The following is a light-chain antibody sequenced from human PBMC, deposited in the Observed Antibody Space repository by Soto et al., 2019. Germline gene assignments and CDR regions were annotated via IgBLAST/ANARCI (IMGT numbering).Light chain of an antibody. CDR3: CSYAGSYTYV. CDR1: SSDVGGYNY. V-gene: IGLV2-11*01. Sequence: SVLTQPRSVSGSHGQSVTISCTGTSSDVGGYNYVSWYQQHPGKAPKLMIYDVSKRPSGVPDRFSGSKSGNTASLTISGLQAEDEADYYCCSYAGSYTYVFGTGTKVTV. J-gene: IGLJ1*01. CDR2: DVS.